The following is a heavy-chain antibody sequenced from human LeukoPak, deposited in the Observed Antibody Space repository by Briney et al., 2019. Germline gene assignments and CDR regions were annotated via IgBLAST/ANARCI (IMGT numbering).Heavy chain of an antibody. D-gene: IGHD5-18*01. CDR2: IYNSGST. Sequence: SETLPLTCTVSGGSISTYYWSWIRQPPGKGLEWIGYIYNSGSTNYNPSLKGRVTISVDTSKNKFSLKLSSVTAADTAVYYCARGGYSYGYDDDFDYWGQGTLVTVSS. CDR3: ARGGYSYGYDDDFDY. V-gene: IGHV4-59*01. J-gene: IGHJ4*02. CDR1: GGSISTYY.